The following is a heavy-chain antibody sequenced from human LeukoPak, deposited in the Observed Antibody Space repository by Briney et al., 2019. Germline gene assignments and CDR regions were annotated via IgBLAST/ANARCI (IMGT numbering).Heavy chain of an antibody. CDR3: ASTSTYYYDSRGNWFDP. J-gene: IGHJ5*02. V-gene: IGHV3-21*04. D-gene: IGHD3-22*01. Sequence: GGSLRLSCAASGFTFSSYSMNWVRQAPGKGLEWVSSISSSSSYIYYADSVKGRFTISRDNSKNTLYLQMNSLRAEDTAVYYCASTSTYYYDSRGNWFDPWGQGTLVTVSS. CDR1: GFTFSSYS. CDR2: ISSSSSYI.